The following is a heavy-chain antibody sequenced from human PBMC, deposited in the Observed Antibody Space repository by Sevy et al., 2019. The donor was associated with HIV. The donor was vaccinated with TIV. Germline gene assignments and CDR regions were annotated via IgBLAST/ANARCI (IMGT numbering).Heavy chain of an antibody. CDR3: ARGRGVFGAVAINWFDP. CDR2: IYSGGST. Sequence: GGSLRLSCAASGFTVSSSYMTWVRQPPGKGLEWVSVIYSGGSTYYADSVKGRFTISRDNSNNTLYLQMNNLRADDTAVYYCARGRGVFGAVAINWFDPWGQGALVTVS. CDR1: GFTVSSSY. D-gene: IGHD3-3*01. J-gene: IGHJ5*02. V-gene: IGHV3-53*01.